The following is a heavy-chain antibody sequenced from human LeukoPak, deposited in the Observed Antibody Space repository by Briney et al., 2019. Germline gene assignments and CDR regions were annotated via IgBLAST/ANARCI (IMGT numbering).Heavy chain of an antibody. CDR2: IYYTGSS. D-gene: IGHD6-13*01. CDR3: ASGDAGLARFDY. V-gene: IGHV4-59*08. J-gene: IGHJ4*02. CDR1: GGSLSSYY. Sequence: SETLSLTCTVSGGSLSSYYWTWIRQPPGKGLEWIGYIYYTGSSNYNPSLKSRVTISGDTSNNQFSLKLSSVTAADTAVYYCASGDAGLARFDYWGQGTLVTVSS.